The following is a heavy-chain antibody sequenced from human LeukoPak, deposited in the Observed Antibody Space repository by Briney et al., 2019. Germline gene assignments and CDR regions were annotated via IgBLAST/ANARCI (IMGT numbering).Heavy chain of an antibody. D-gene: IGHD6-6*01. CDR2: ISSSSSTI. J-gene: IGHJ3*02. V-gene: IGHV3-48*01. CDR1: GFTFSSYS. CDR3: AREGGPKYETPGPSIAARHAFDI. Sequence: GGSLRLSCAASGFTFSSYSMNWVRQAPGKGLEWVSYISSSSSTIYYADSVKGRFTISRDNAKNSLYLQMNSLRAEDTAVYYCAREGGPKYETPGPSIAARHAFDIWGQGTMVTVSS.